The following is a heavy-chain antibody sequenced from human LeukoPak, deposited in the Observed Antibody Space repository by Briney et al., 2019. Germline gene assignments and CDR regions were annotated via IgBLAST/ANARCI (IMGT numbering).Heavy chain of an antibody. D-gene: IGHD2-2*01. CDR1: GFTFTSYE. V-gene: IGHV3-48*03. Sequence: GGSLRLSCAASGFTFTSYEMNWVRQAPGKGLEWVSYISSSGSTIYYADSVKGRFTISRDNAKNSLYLQMNSLRAEDTAVYYCARRYCSSASCTLDYWGQGTLVTASS. J-gene: IGHJ4*02. CDR2: ISSSGSTI. CDR3: ARRYCSSASCTLDY.